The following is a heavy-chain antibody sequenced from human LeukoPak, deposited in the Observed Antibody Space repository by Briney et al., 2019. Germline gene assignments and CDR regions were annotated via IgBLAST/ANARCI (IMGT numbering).Heavy chain of an antibody. CDR2: ISYDGSNK. V-gene: IGHV3-30*18. J-gene: IGHJ4*02. D-gene: IGHD2-2*01. CDR1: GFTFSSYG. CDR3: AKVQRYQLLRGYFDY. Sequence: GGSLRLSCAASGFTFSSYGMHWVRQAPGKGLEWVAVISYDGSNKYYADSVKGRFTISRDNSKNTLYLLMNSLRAEDTAVYYCAKVQRYQLLRGYFDYWGQGTLVTVPS.